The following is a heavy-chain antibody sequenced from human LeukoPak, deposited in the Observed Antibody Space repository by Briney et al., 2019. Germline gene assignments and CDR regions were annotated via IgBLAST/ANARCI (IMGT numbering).Heavy chain of an antibody. Sequence: GSLRLSCAASGFAVSSYYMSWVRQPPGKGLEWIGSIYYSGSTYYNPSLKSRVTISVDTSKNQFSLKLSSVTAADTAVYYCARLARRFMGYFDYWGQGTLVTVSS. J-gene: IGHJ4*02. CDR3: ARLARRFMGYFDY. D-gene: IGHD3-3*01. V-gene: IGHV4-39*07. CDR2: IYYSGST. CDR1: GFAVSSYY.